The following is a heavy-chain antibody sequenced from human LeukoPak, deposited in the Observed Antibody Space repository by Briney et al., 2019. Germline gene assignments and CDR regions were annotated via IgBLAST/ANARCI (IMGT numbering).Heavy chain of an antibody. J-gene: IGHJ4*02. V-gene: IGHV1-69*13. Sequence: EASVKVSCKASGGTFSSYAISWVRQPPGQGVEWMGGIIPIFGTANYAQKFQGRVTITADESTSTAYMELSSLRSEDTAVYYCARDPPHASGWGQGTLVTVSS. CDR3: ARDPPHASG. CDR1: GGTFSSYA. D-gene: IGHD2-2*01. CDR2: IIPIFGTA.